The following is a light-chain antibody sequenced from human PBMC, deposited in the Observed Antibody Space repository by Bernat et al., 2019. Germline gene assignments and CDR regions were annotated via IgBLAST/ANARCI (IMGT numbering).Light chain of an antibody. CDR2: GNS. CDR3: QSYDSSLSGVV. J-gene: IGLJ2*01. CDR1: SSNIGAGYD. V-gene: IGLV1-40*01. Sequence: QSVLTQPPSVSGAPGQRVTISCTGSSSNIGAGYDVDWYQQRPGTAPKLLIYGNSNRPSGVPDRFSGSKSGTSASLDITGLQAEDEADYYCQSYDSSLSGVVFGGGTKLPGL.